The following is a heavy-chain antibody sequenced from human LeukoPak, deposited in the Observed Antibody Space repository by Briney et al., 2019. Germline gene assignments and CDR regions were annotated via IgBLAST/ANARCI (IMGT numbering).Heavy chain of an antibody. CDR2: INPNSGGT. J-gene: IGHJ4*02. CDR3: ARASREVWFGELMSPFDY. CDR1: GYTFTGYY. D-gene: IGHD3-10*01. V-gene: IGHV1-2*02. Sequence: GASVKVSCKASGYTFTGYYMHWVRQAPGQGLEWMGWINPNSGGTNYAQKFQGRVTITRDTSISTAYMELSRLRSDDTAVYYCARASREVWFGELMSPFDYWGQGALVTVSS.